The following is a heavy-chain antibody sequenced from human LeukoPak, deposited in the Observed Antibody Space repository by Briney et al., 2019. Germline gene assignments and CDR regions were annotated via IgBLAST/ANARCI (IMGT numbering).Heavy chain of an antibody. V-gene: IGHV3-23*01. CDR2: ISGSGGST. D-gene: IGHD3-10*01. J-gene: IGHJ4*02. Sequence: GGSLRLSCAASGFTFGSYAMSWVRQAPGKGLEWVSAISGSGGSTYYADSVKGRFTISRDNSKNTPYLQMNSLRAEDTAVYYCAKARLPHSRLLWFGESLYARVDYWGQGTLVTVSS. CDR3: AKARLPHSRLLWFGESLYARVDY. CDR1: GFTFGSYA.